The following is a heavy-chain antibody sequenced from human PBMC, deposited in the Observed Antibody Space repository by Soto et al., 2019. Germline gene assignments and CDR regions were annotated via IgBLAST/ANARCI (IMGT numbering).Heavy chain of an antibody. J-gene: IGHJ6*02. CDR2: IYYSGST. CDR1: GGSISSGGYY. CDR3: AREVGSTPLLGAYYYYYGMDV. D-gene: IGHD2-15*01. Sequence: SETLSLTCTVSGGSISSGGYYWSWIRQHPGKGLEWIGYIYYSGSTYYNPSLKSRVTISVDTSKNQFSLKLSSVTAADTAVYYCAREVGSTPLLGAYYYYYGMDVWGQGTTVTVSS. V-gene: IGHV4-31*03.